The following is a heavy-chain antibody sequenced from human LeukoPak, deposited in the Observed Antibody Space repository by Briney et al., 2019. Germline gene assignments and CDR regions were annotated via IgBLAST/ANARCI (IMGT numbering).Heavy chain of an antibody. CDR2: ISSSSSYI. J-gene: IGHJ5*02. V-gene: IGHV3-21*01. Sequence: PGGSLRLSCEASGFTFSSYSMNWVRQAPGKGLEWVSSISSSSSYIYYADSVKGRFTISRDNAKNSLYLQMNSLRAEHTAVYYSARVFHTYSSGWYWFDPWGQGTLVTVPS. D-gene: IGHD6-19*01. CDR1: GFTFSSYS. CDR3: ARVFHTYSSGWYWFDP.